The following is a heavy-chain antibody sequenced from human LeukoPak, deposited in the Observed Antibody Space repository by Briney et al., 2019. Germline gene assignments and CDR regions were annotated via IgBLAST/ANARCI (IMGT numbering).Heavy chain of an antibody. Sequence: PGGSLRLSCAASGFTFSSYSMNWVRQAPGKGLEWIGSIYYSGSTYYNPSLKSRVTISVDTSKNQFSLKLSSVTAADTAVYFCARQVGESDAFDIWGQGTMVTVSS. D-gene: IGHD3-10*01. CDR3: ARQVGESDAFDI. V-gene: IGHV4-39*07. CDR1: GFTFSSYS. J-gene: IGHJ3*02. CDR2: IYYSGST.